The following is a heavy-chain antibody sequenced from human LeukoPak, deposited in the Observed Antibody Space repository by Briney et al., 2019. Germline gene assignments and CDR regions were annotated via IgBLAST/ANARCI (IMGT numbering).Heavy chain of an antibody. J-gene: IGHJ5*02. CDR3: ARSADYGVYNWFDP. Sequence: SETLSLTCTVSGGSISSYYWSWIRQPPGKGLEWIGYIYYSGSTSYNPSLKSRVTMSLDMSNNQFSLKVTSVTAADTAVYYCARSADYGVYNWFDPWGPGTLVTVSS. CDR1: GGSISSYY. CDR2: IYYSGST. V-gene: IGHV4-59*12. D-gene: IGHD4-17*01.